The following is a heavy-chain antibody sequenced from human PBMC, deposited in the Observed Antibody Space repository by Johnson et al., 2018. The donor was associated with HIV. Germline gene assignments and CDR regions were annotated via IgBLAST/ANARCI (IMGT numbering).Heavy chain of an antibody. CDR1: GFTFTNYG. Sequence: QVQLVESGGGLMQPGGSLRLSCAASGFTFTNYGMHWVRQAPGKGLEWVAFIRNDETNKYYADSVKGRFTISRDNSKDTLYLQMNSLRAEDTAVYYCAKDGARAFDIWGQGTLVTVSS. V-gene: IGHV3-30*02. J-gene: IGHJ3*02. CDR3: AKDGARAFDI. CDR2: IRNDETNK. D-gene: IGHD3-16*01.